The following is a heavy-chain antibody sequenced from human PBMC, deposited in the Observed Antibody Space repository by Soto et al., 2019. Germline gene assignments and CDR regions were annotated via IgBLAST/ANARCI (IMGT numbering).Heavy chain of an antibody. V-gene: IGHV4-30-4*01. CDR1: GGSISSGDYY. D-gene: IGHD1-26*01. Sequence: SETLSLTCTVSGGSISSGDYYWSWIRQPPGKGLEWIGYIYYSGSTYYNPSLKSRVTISVDTSKNQFPLKLSSVTAADTAVYYCARELGIVGVYYYGMDVWGQGTTVTVSS. J-gene: IGHJ6*02. CDR2: IYYSGST. CDR3: ARELGIVGVYYYGMDV.